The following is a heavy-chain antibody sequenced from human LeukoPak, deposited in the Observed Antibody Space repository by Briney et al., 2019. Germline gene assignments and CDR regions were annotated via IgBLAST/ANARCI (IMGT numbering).Heavy chain of an antibody. CDR2: ITGSGGST. CDR1: GFTFSIHG. V-gene: IGHV3-23*01. Sequence: GGSLRLPCAASGFTFSIHGMNWVRQGPGKGLEWVSGITGSGGSTYYADSVKGRFTISRDNSKNTVYLQMNSLRAEDTAVYYCARDLSLIALTDWGQGTLVTVSS. D-gene: IGHD3-22*01. J-gene: IGHJ4*02. CDR3: ARDLSLIALTD.